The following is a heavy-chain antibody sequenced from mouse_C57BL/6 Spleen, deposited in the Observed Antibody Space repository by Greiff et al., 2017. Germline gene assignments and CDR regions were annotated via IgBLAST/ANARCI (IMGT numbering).Heavy chain of an antibody. Sequence: VQLQQSGAELVRPGASVKLSCTASGFNITDYYMHWVKQRPEQGLEWIGRIDPEDGDTEYAPKFQGKATMTADTSSNTAYLQLSSLTSEDAAVYYCTTDFYDGSAYAMDYWGQGTSVTVSS. CDR3: TTDFYDGSAYAMDY. J-gene: IGHJ4*01. CDR2: IDPEDGDT. CDR1: GFNITDYY. D-gene: IGHD1-1*01. V-gene: IGHV14-1*01.